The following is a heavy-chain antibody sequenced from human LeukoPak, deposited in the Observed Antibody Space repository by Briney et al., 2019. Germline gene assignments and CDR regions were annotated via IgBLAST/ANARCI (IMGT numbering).Heavy chain of an antibody. V-gene: IGHV3-64*05. CDR2: VGSNWGST. J-gene: IGHJ4*02. CDR3: VKARGIRLWLPGDY. Sequence: PGGSLRLSCSASGFTFSRYAMHWVRLAPGKGLEYMSAVGSNWGSTYYGDSVKGRFAISRDNSTNTLYFQMSSLRAEDTAVYYCVKARGIRLWLPGDYWAQGTLVSVSS. D-gene: IGHD5-18*01. CDR1: GFTFSRYA.